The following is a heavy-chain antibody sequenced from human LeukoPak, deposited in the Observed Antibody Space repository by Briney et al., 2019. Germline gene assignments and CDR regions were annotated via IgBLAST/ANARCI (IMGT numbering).Heavy chain of an antibody. Sequence: TLSLTCTVSGYSITTGHYWGWIRQPPGRGLEWIGSIYHGETTYYNPSLKTRLTISLDTPKNQFSLKLSSVTAADTAVYYCASNWSDFDYWGQGILVTVSS. CDR1: GYSITTGHY. V-gene: IGHV4-38-2*02. J-gene: IGHJ4*02. D-gene: IGHD1-1*01. CDR2: IYHGETT. CDR3: ASNWSDFDY.